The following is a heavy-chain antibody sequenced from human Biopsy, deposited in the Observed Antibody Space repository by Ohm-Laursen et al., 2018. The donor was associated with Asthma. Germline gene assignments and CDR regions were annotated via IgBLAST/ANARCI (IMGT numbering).Heavy chain of an antibody. Sequence: SLRLSCAASGFTFNGYTMNWVRQAPGKGLEWVSSITSSSSYIFYADSVKGRFTISRDNPRNSLYLQMNSLRAEDTAVYYCARDAPTGGYIDYWGLGTLVTVSS. J-gene: IGHJ4*02. D-gene: IGHD7-27*01. V-gene: IGHV3-21*01. CDR3: ARDAPTGGYIDY. CDR1: GFTFNGYT. CDR2: ITSSSSYI.